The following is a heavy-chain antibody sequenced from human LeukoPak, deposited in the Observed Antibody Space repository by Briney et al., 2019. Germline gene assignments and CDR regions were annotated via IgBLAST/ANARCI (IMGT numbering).Heavy chain of an antibody. D-gene: IGHD3-3*01. CDR3: ARPFEYDFWSGYYQYYFDY. CDR2: INPNSGGT. V-gene: IGHV1-2*02. Sequence: ASVKVSCKASGYTFTGYYTHWVRQAPGQGLEWMGWINPNSGGTNYAQKFQGRVTMTRDTSISTAYMELSRLRSDDTAVYYCARPFEYDFWSGYYQYYFDYWGQGTLVTVSS. CDR1: GYTFTGYY. J-gene: IGHJ4*02.